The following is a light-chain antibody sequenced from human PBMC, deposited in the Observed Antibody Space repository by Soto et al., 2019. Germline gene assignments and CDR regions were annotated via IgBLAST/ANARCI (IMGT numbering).Light chain of an antibody. Sequence: QSALTQPASVSGSPGQSITISCTGTSSDVGGYNYVSWYQHHPGKAPKLTIYDVSNRPSGVSNRFSGSKSGDTASLTISGLQAEDEADYYCGSYTRGSTLVFGGGTKLTVL. CDR3: GSYTRGSTLV. CDR1: SSDVGGYNY. J-gene: IGLJ2*01. V-gene: IGLV2-14*03. CDR2: DVS.